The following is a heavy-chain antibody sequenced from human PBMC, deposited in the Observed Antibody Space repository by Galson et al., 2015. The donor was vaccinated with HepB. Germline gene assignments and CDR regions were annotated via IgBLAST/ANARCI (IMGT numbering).Heavy chain of an antibody. CDR1: GFTFSSYA. CDR2: ISGSGGST. J-gene: IGHJ3*02. CDR3: AKIRVRGIDAFDI. D-gene: IGHD3-10*01. Sequence: SLRLSCAASGFTFSSYAMSWVRQSPGKGLEWVSAISGSGGSTYYADSVKGRFTISRDNSKNTLYLQMNSLRAEDTAVYYCAKIRVRGIDAFDIWGQGTMVTVSS. V-gene: IGHV3-23*01.